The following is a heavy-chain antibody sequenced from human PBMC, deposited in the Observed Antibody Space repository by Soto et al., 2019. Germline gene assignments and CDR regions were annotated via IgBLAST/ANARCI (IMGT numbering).Heavy chain of an antibody. CDR1: DGSIDNYY. D-gene: IGHD3-10*01. Sequence: PSETLSLTCTASDGSIDNYYWNWIRQPPGKGLEWIGYIYYSGSTNYNPSLKSRVTISVDTSKNQFSLKMSSVTPADTAVYYCARAYYGSGSSSPLSYFDSWGQGTLVTVSS. CDR3: ARAYYGSGSSSPLSYFDS. CDR2: IYYSGST. J-gene: IGHJ4*02. V-gene: IGHV4-59*01.